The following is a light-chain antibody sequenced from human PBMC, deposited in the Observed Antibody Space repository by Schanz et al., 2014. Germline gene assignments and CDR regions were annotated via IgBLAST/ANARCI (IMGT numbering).Light chain of an antibody. Sequence: DIVMTQSPDSLPVSLGERATINCKSSQSVLYTSDSKNYLAWYQHKPGQPPKLVIHWATSRESGVPDRFSGSGSGTDFTLTISSLQAEDVAVYYCQQYYSIPLTFGGGTKVEVK. CDR2: WAT. CDR1: QSVLYTSDSKNY. J-gene: IGKJ4*01. CDR3: QQYYSIPLT. V-gene: IGKV4-1*01.